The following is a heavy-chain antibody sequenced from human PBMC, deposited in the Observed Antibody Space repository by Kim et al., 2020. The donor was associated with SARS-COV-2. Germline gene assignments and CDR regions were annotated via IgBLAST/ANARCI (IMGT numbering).Heavy chain of an antibody. CDR1: GFTFSGSA. V-gene: IGHV3-73*01. D-gene: IGHD6-13*01. CDR3: TRTARGIAAAVPFDY. Sequence: GGSLRLSCAASGFTFSGSAMHWVRQASGKGLEWVGRIRSKANSYATAYAASVKGRFTISRDDSKNTAYLQMNSLKTEDTAVYYCTRTARGIAAAVPFDYWGQGTLVTVSS. J-gene: IGHJ4*02. CDR2: IRSKANSYAT.